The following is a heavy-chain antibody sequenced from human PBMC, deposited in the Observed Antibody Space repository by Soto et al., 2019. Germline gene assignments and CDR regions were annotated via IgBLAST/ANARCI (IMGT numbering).Heavy chain of an antibody. J-gene: IGHJ4*02. V-gene: IGHV3-30-3*01. CDR3: ARARGGEYWRAAFDY. CDR1: GFTFSSYA. Sequence: QVQLVESGGGVVQPGRSLRLSCAASGFTFSSYAMHWVRQAPGKGLEWVAVISYDGSNKYYADSVKGRFTISRDNSKNTLYLQLNSLIAEDTAVYYCARARGGEYWRAAFDYWGQGTLVTVSS. CDR2: ISYDGSNK. D-gene: IGHD2-15*01.